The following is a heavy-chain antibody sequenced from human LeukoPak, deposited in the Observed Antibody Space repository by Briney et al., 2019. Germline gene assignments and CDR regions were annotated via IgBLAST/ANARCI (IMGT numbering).Heavy chain of an antibody. D-gene: IGHD3-10*01. V-gene: IGHV3-21*01. Sequence: PGGSLRLSCAASGFTFSSYSMNWVRLAPGKGLEWVSSISSSSSYIYYADSVKGRFTISRDNAKNSLYLQMNSLRAEDTAVYYCARVGYGSGSYFESEYFDYWGQGTLVTVSS. CDR3: ARVGYGSGSYFESEYFDY. CDR1: GFTFSSYS. CDR2: ISSSSSYI. J-gene: IGHJ4*02.